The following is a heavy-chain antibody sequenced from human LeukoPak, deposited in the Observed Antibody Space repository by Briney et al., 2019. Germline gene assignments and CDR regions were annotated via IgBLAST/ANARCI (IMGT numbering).Heavy chain of an antibody. CDR1: GFTFSSHS. CDR2: ISSSSSYI. CDR3: ARAGKYGYSFGY. Sequence: PGGSPRLSCAASGFTFSSHSMNWVRQAPGKGLEWVSSISSSSSYIYYADSVKGRFTISRDNAKNSLYPQMNSLRAEDTAVYYCARAGKYGYSFGYWGQGTLVTVSS. V-gene: IGHV3-21*01. J-gene: IGHJ4*02. D-gene: IGHD5-18*01.